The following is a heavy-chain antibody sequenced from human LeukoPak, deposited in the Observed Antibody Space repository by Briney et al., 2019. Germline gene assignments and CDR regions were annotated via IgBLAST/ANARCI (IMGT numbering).Heavy chain of an antibody. CDR1: GGSVSSGSYY. J-gene: IGHJ4*02. V-gene: IGHV4-61*01. CDR2: IYYSGST. CDR3: ARDRPSYSGSYFDY. D-gene: IGHD1-26*01. Sequence: SETLSLTCTVSGGSVSSGSYYWSWIRQPPGKGLEWIGYIYYSGSTNYNPSLKSRVTISVDTSKNQFSLKLSSVTAADTAVYYCARDRPSYSGSYFDYWGQGTLVTVSS.